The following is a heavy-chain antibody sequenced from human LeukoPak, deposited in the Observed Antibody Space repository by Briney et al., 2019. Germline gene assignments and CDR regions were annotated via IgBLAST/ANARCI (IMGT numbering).Heavy chain of an antibody. Sequence: GGSLRLSCAASGFTFSSYAMSWVRQAPGKGLEWVSAISGSGGSTYYADSVKGRFTISRDTSRNTLDLQMNSLRVEDTAVYYCAEGVYGSGSYREYFEQWGQGTLVTVSS. CDR1: GFTFSSYA. CDR3: AEGVYGSGSYREYFEQ. CDR2: ISGSGGST. J-gene: IGHJ1*01. V-gene: IGHV3-23*01. D-gene: IGHD3-10*01.